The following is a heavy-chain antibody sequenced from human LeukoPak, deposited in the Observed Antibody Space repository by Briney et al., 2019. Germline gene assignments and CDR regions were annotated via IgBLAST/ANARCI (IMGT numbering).Heavy chain of an antibody. V-gene: IGHV4-38-2*01. D-gene: IGHD3-3*01. CDR3: ARQWGRYDFWSGLGHDY. CDR1: GYSISSGYY. CDR2: VHHSGNA. Sequence: PSETLSLTCDVSGYSISSGYYWGWIRQPPGKGLEWIGSVHHSGNAFYTPSRKGRVTMSVDTSKNQFSLKLTSVTAADTAVYYCARQWGRYDFWSGLGHDYWGQGTLVTVSS. J-gene: IGHJ4*02.